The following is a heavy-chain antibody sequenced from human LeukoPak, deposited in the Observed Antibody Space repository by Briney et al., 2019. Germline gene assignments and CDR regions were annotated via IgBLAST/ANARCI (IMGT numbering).Heavy chain of an antibody. D-gene: IGHD5-24*01. Sequence: SGGSLRLSCAASGFTFSNCWMIWVRQAPGKGLEWVGNIKQDGSEKRYADSVRGRFTISRDNAQTSLYLQMNSLRAEDTAVYYCARASDPWLQLTWGQGTLVTVSS. CDR3: ARASDPWLQLT. J-gene: IGHJ5*02. V-gene: IGHV3-7*05. CDR1: GFTFSNCW. CDR2: IKQDGSEK.